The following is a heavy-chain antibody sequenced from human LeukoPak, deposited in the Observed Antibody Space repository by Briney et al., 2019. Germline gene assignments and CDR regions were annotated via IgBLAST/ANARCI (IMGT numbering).Heavy chain of an antibody. J-gene: IGHJ3*02. Sequence: GGSLRLSCAASGFTFSDYYMSWIRQAPGKGLQWVSYISSSGRTIHYADSVKGRFTISRDNAKSSLYLQMNSLRAEDTAVYYCARVKEASAFDIWGQGTMITVSS. CDR1: GFTFSDYY. V-gene: IGHV3-11*04. CDR3: ARVKEASAFDI. D-gene: IGHD5-12*01. CDR2: ISSSGRTI.